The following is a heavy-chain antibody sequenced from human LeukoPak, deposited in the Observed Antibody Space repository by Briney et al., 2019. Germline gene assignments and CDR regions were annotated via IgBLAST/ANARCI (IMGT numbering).Heavy chain of an antibody. CDR3: ARESWLHSFFDY. CDR1: GGSISSYY. CDR2: IYYSGST. J-gene: IGHJ4*02. Sequence: PSETLSLTCTASGGSISSYYWSWIRQPPGKGLEWIGYIYYSGSTNYNPSLKSRVTISVDTSKNQFSLKLSSVTAADTAVYYCARESWLHSFFDYWGQGTLVTVSS. V-gene: IGHV4-59*01. D-gene: IGHD5-24*01.